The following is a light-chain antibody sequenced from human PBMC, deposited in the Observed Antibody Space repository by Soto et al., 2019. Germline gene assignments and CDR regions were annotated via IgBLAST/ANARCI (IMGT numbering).Light chain of an antibody. V-gene: IGLV2-11*01. CDR1: SSDVGRYNY. CDR3: CSYAGSPYV. Sequence: QSVLTRPRSVSGSPGQSVTISCTGTSSDVGRYNYVSWYQHHPGKAPKLMIYDVSTRPSGGPDRFSGSKSGTTASLTISGLQAEDEADYYCCSYAGSPYVFGTGTKVTVL. CDR2: DVS. J-gene: IGLJ1*01.